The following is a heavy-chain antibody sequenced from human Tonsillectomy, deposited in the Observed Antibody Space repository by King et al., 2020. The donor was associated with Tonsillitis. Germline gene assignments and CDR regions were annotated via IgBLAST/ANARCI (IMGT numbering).Heavy chain of an antibody. CDR1: GGSFSGYY. V-gene: IGHV4-34*01. CDR2: INHSGGT. Sequence: VQLQQWGAGLLMPSETLSLTCAVYGGSFSGYYWSWIRQPPGEGLEWVGGINHSGGTNYNPSLKSLVTISIDTSKNQFSLKLSSVTAAATAVYYCARVPGAYCGGDCLTGAFDIWGQGTMVTVSS. CDR3: ARVPGAYCGGDCLTGAFDI. J-gene: IGHJ3*02. D-gene: IGHD2-21*02.